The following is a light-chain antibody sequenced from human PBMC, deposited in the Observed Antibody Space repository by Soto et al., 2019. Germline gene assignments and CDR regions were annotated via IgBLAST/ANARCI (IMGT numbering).Light chain of an antibody. CDR2: EAS. CDR3: QQYDNLPFT. CDR1: QDISNY. Sequence: DIQMTQSPSSLSASVGDRVNITCQASQDISNYLNWYQQKPGKAPKLLIYEASNLETGVPSRFSGSGSGTDFTFTISSLQPEDIATYYCQQYDNLPFTFGPGTKVDIK. J-gene: IGKJ3*01. V-gene: IGKV1-33*01.